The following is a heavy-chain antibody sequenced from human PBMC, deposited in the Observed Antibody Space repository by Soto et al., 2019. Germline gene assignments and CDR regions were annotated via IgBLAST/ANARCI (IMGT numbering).Heavy chain of an antibody. V-gene: IGHV1-8*01. D-gene: IGHD2-15*01. CDR3: ERGDGCSGGSCCSINGAFDI. Sequence: ASVKVSCKASGYSFTSYDINWVRQATGQGLEWMGWMNPNSGNTGYAQKFQGRVTMTRNTSISTAYMELSSLRSEDTAVYYCERGDGCSGGSCCSINGAFDIWGQGTMVTVSS. J-gene: IGHJ3*02. CDR2: MNPNSGNT. CDR1: GYSFTSYD.